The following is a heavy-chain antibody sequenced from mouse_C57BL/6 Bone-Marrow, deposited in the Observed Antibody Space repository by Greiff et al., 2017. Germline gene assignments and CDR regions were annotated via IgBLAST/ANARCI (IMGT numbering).Heavy chain of an antibody. D-gene: IGHD2-2*01. CDR2: IYPGSGST. Sequence: VQLQQPGAELVTPGASVKMSCKASGYTFTGYWIPWVKQRPGQGLELIGDIYPGSGSTNYNEKFQSKATLTVDTSSSTVSMQLSSLTSEDSAVXDCARGLHFDSWCKGTTLTGSS. CDR3: ARGLHFDS. CDR1: GYTFTGYW. V-gene: IGHV1-55*01. J-gene: IGHJ2*01.